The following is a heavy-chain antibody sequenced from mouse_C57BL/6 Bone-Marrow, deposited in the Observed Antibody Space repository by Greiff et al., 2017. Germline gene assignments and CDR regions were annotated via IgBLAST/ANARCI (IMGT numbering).Heavy chain of an antibody. V-gene: IGHV1-63*01. CDR1: GYTFTNYW. D-gene: IGHD2-1*01. Sequence: QVQLQQSGAELVRPGTSVKMSCKASGYTFTNYWIGWAKQRPGHGLEWIGDIYPGGGYTNYNEKFKGKATLTADKSSSTAYMQFSSLTSEDSAIYYCAREGRYYGNYNYYAMDYWGQGTSVTVSS. CDR2: IYPGGGYT. CDR3: AREGRYYGNYNYYAMDY. J-gene: IGHJ4*01.